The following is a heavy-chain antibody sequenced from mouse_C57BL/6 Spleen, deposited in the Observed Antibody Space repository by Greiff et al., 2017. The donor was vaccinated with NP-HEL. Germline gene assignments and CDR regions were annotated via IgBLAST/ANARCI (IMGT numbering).Heavy chain of an antibody. CDR3: ARPLYYYAMDY. V-gene: IGHV1-64*01. D-gene: IGHD1-1*02. J-gene: IGHJ4*01. Sequence: VKLVESGAELVKPGASVKLSCKASGYTFTSYWMHWVKQRPGQGLEWIGMIHPNSGSTNYNEKFKSKATLTVDKSSSTAYMQLSSLTSEDSAVYYCARPLYYYAMDYWGQGTSVTVSS. CDR2: IHPNSGST. CDR1: GYTFTSYW.